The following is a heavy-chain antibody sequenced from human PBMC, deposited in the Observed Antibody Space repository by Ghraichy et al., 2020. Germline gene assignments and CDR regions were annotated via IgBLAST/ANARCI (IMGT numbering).Heavy chain of an antibody. CDR2: IRSKVNKYAT. J-gene: IGHJ4*02. D-gene: IGHD6-13*01. CDR1: GFSFSGSA. Sequence: GSLRLSCAASGFSFSGSAMNWVRQAPGKGLEWVGRIRSKVNKYATTYAASVRGRFIISRNDSDNTASLQMNSLKAEDTAVYYCARLPSGRAAAVDSWGQGTLVTVAS. V-gene: IGHV3-73*01. CDR3: ARLPSGRAAAVDS.